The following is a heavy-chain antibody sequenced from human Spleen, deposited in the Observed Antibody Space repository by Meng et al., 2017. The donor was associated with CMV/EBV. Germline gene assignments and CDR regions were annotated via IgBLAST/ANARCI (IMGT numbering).Heavy chain of an antibody. Sequence: GGSLRLSCAASGFTFSSYGMHWVRQAPGKGLEWVTFIRYDGSINYYADSVRGRFTISRDNSKNTLYLQMNSLRPEDTAVFYCAKDRGGDSGASDYWGQGTLVTVSS. CDR1: GFTFSSYG. J-gene: IGHJ4*02. CDR3: AKDRGGDSGASDY. CDR2: IRYDGSIN. V-gene: IGHV3-30*02. D-gene: IGHD2-21*02.